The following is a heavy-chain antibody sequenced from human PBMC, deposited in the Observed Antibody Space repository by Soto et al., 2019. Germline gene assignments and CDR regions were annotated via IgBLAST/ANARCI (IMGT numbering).Heavy chain of an antibody. CDR1: GFSLSNNG. CDR3: AKGGSGNYLTYYYYYGMDV. CDR2: ISYDGNNK. V-gene: IGHV3-30*18. D-gene: IGHD3-22*01. Sequence: GGSLRLSCAASGFSLSNNGMHWVRQSPGKGLEWVAVISYDGNNKYYADSVKGRFTISRDNSKNTVYLEMNNLRAEDTAMYYCAKGGSGNYLTYYYYYGMDVWGQGTTVTVSS. J-gene: IGHJ6*02.